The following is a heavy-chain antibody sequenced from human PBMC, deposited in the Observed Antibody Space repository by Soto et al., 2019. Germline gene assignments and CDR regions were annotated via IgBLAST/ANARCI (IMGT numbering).Heavy chain of an antibody. CDR1: GFTFSSYG. V-gene: IGHV3-33*01. J-gene: IGHJ6*02. CDR3: ARVSDGYSGYALMDV. Sequence: GGSLRLSCAASGFTFSSYGMHWVRQAPGKGLEWVAVRWYDGSNKYYADSVKGRFTISRDNSKNTLYLQMNSLRAEDTAVYYCARVSDGYSGYALMDVWGQGTTVTVSS. D-gene: IGHD5-12*01. CDR2: RWYDGSNK.